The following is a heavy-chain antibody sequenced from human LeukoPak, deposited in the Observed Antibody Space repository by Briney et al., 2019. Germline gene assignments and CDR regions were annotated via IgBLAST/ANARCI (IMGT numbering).Heavy chain of an antibody. CDR1: GFTFSSYG. CDR2: ISGSGDNT. CDR3: AKGAANYYYYYYMDV. J-gene: IGHJ6*03. V-gene: IGHV3-23*01. Sequence: GGTLRLSCAASGFTFSSYGMTWVRQAPGKGLEWVSAISGSGDNTYYADSVKGRFTISRDNSKNTLYLQMNSLRAEDTAVYYCAKGAANYYYYYYMDVWGRGTTVTISS.